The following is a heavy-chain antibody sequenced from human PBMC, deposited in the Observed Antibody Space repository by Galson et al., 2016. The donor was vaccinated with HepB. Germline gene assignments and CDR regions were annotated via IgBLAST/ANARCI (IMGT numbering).Heavy chain of an antibody. CDR2: IYSGGST. D-gene: IGHD1-14*01. J-gene: IGHJ6*02. CDR1: GFTVSSNY. V-gene: IGHV3-53*01. CDR3: ARAPTGVLVYYGLDV. Sequence: SLRLSCAASGFTVSSNYMSWVRQAPGKGLEWVSVIYSGGSTYYADSVKGRYTISRDNSKNTLYLQMNSLRAEDTAVYYCARAPTGVLVYYGLDVWGQGTTVTVSS.